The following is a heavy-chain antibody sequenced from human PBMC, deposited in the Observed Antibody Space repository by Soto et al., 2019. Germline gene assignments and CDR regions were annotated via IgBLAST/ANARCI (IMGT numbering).Heavy chain of an antibody. J-gene: IGHJ3*02. CDR1: GYTFTSYG. CDR3: ARDYEGVDTGQDVFDI. Sequence: GASVKVSCKASGYTFTSYGISWVRQAPGQGLEWMGWISPDTGHTDYVQKFQGRVTLTTDTSTSTAYMELRSLRSDDTALYYCARDYEGVDTGQDVFDIWGQGTMVTVSS. CDR2: ISPDTGHT. D-gene: IGHD5-18*01. V-gene: IGHV1-18*01.